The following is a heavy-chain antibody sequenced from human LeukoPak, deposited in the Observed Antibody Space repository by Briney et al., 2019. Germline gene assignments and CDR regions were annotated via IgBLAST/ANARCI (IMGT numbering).Heavy chain of an antibody. V-gene: IGHV3-21*01. CDR3: ASQTTRRLPIAVADYFDY. D-gene: IGHD6-19*01. J-gene: IGHJ4*02. CDR1: GFTFSSYS. CDR2: ISTSSSYI. Sequence: GGSLRLSCGVSGFTFSSYSMNWVRQAPGKGLEWVSFISTSSSYIYYADSAKGRFTISRDNARNSLYLQMNSLRPEDTAVYYCASQTTRRLPIAVADYFDYWGQGTLVTVSS.